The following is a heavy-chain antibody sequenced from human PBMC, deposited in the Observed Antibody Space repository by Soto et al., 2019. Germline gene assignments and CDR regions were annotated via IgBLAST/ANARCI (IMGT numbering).Heavy chain of an antibody. D-gene: IGHD6-19*01. J-gene: IGHJ4*02. V-gene: IGHV4-59*12. CDR1: GGSISGYY. CDR3: AKERSSGWSFDY. Sequence: ASETLSLTCSVSGGSISGYYWSWIRQPPGKGLEWIGYIHYSDSTNYNPSLKSRVTISLDTSKSQFSLKLRSVTAADTAVFYCAKERSSGWSFDYWGQGTLVTVSS. CDR2: IHYSDST.